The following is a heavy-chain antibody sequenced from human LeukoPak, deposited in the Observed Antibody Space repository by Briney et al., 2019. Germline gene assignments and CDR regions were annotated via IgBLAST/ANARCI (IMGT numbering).Heavy chain of an antibody. CDR1: GHPLTGYY. CDR3: ARGSIVVVVAALYNWFDP. D-gene: IGHD2-15*01. J-gene: IGHJ5*02. CDR2: INPNSGGT. Sequence: ASVKLSSPASGHPLTGYYMHWVRQDPGKELEWMGWINPNSGGTNYAQKFQGWVTMTRDTSISTAYMELSRLRSDDTAVYYCARGSIVVVVAALYNWFDPWGQGTLVTVSS. V-gene: IGHV1-2*04.